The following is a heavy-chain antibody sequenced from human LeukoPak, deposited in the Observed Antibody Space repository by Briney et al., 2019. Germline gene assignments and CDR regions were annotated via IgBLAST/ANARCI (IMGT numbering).Heavy chain of an antibody. CDR3: ARGVGDSSGYYYYFDY. V-gene: IGHV3-33*01. CDR2: IWFDGSNK. J-gene: IGHJ4*02. CDR1: GFTFSSYG. D-gene: IGHD3-22*01. Sequence: GGSLRLSCAASGFTFSSYGMHWVRQAPGKGLEWVALIWFDGSNKYYADSVKGRFTISRDNSKNTLYLQMNSLRAEDTDVYYCARGVGDSSGYYYYFDYWGQGTLLTVSS.